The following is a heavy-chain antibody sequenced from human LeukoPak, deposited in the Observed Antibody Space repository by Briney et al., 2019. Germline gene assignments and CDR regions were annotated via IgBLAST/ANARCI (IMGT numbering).Heavy chain of an antibody. D-gene: IGHD1-14*01. CDR3: ARDPRTLGDAFDI. CDR1: GFSFSRYS. CDR2: ISGTSDYI. V-gene: IGHV3-21*01. J-gene: IGHJ3*02. Sequence: GGSLRLSCAASGFSFSRYSMNWVRQAPGKGLEWVSSISGTSDYIYYADSVEGRFTISRDNAKNSLYLQVNSLRAEDTAVYYCARDPRTLGDAFDIWGQGTMVTVSS.